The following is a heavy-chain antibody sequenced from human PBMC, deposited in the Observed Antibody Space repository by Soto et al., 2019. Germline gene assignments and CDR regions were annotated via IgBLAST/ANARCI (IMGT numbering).Heavy chain of an antibody. J-gene: IGHJ6*02. D-gene: IGHD3-10*01. CDR3: ARDPGVPFGESPYCYYGMDV. Sequence: GGSLRLSCAASGFTFSSYAMHWVRQAPGKGLEWVAVISYDGSNKYYADSVKGRFTISRDNSKNTLYLQMNSLRAEDTAVYYCARDPGVPFGESPYCYYGMDVWGQGTTVTVSS. CDR2: ISYDGSNK. V-gene: IGHV3-30-3*01. CDR1: GFTFSSYA.